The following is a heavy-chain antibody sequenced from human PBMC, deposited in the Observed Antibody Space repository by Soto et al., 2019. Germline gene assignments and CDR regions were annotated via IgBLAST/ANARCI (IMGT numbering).Heavy chain of an antibody. D-gene: IGHD5-12*01. CDR1: GYTFTSNS. J-gene: IGHJ4*02. V-gene: IGHV1-18*04. CDR2: ISTNNGNT. Sequence: QVQLVQSGGELRKPGASVKVSCNASGYTFTSNSISWVRQAPGQGLEWMGWISTNNGNTKFAQKFQGRVTLTTDTSTSTAYMELTSLRSDDTAVYYCARGGGYAVDYWGQGTLVTVSS. CDR3: ARGGGYAVDY.